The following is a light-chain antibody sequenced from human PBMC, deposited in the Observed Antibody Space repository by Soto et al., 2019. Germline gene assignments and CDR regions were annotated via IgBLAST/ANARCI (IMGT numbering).Light chain of an antibody. Sequence: EMVLTQSPGTLSLSPGERATLSCRASQTVRSNYLAWYQQKPGQAPRLLIYGASNRATGIPDRFSGSGSGTDFTLTISRLEPGDCAVYYCHQYGNSHNTFGQGTKLEIK. CDR1: QTVRSNY. CDR2: GAS. CDR3: HQYGNSHNT. J-gene: IGKJ2*01. V-gene: IGKV3-20*01.